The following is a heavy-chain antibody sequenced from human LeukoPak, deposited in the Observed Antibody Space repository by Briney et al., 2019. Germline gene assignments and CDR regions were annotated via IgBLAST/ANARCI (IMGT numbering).Heavy chain of an antibody. V-gene: IGHV3-33*01. Sequence: PGRSLRLSCAASGFTFSGYGMHWVRQAPGKGLEWVAVIWYDGSNKYYADSVKGRFTISRDNSKIKLYLQMNSLRAEDTAVYYCAREEIYRRGSGSYYYYYGMDVWGQGTTVTVSS. CDR1: GFTFSGYG. CDR2: IWYDGSNK. J-gene: IGHJ6*02. D-gene: IGHD3-10*01. CDR3: AREEIYRRGSGSYYYYYGMDV.